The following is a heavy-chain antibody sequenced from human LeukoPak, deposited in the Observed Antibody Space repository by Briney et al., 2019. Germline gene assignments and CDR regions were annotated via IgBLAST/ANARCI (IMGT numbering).Heavy chain of an antibody. CDR2: IIPIFGTA. J-gene: IGHJ4*02. D-gene: IGHD6-13*01. CDR3: ARDGGIAAAYFDY. V-gene: IGHV1-69*05. CDR1: GGTFSSYA. Sequence: SVKVSRKASGGTFSSYAISWVRQAPGQGLEWIGGIIPIFGTANYAQKFQGRVTITTDESTSTAYMELSSLRSEDTAVYYCARDGGIAAAYFDYWGQGTLVTVSS.